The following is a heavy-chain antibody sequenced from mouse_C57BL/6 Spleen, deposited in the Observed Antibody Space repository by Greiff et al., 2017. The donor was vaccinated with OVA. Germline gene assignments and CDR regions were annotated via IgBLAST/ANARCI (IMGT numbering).Heavy chain of an antibody. CDR3: ARDSDYYGSSPFAY. J-gene: IGHJ3*01. CDR2: ISYDGSN. V-gene: IGHV3-6*01. D-gene: IGHD1-1*01. Sequence: EVKLVESGPGLVKPSQSLSLTCSVTGYSITSGYYWNWIRPFPGNKLEWMGFISYDGSNNYNPSPKNRIPITRATSNNQLFLKLHSVTTEDTAPEYCARDSDYYGSSPFAYWGQGTLGTGSA. CDR1: GYSITSGYY.